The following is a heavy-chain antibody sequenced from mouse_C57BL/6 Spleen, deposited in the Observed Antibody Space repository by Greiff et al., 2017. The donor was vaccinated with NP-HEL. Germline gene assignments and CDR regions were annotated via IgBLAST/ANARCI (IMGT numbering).Heavy chain of an antibody. CDR3: TRKGGFHDYDGFAY. Sequence: QVQLQQSGAELVRPGASVTLSCKASGYTFTDYEMHWVKQTPVHGLEWIGAIDPETGGTAYNQKFKGKAILTADKSSSTAYMELRSLTSEDSAVYYCTRKGGFHDYDGFAYWGQGTLVTVSA. J-gene: IGHJ3*01. V-gene: IGHV1-15*01. CDR1: GYTFTDYE. D-gene: IGHD2-4*01. CDR2: IDPETGGT.